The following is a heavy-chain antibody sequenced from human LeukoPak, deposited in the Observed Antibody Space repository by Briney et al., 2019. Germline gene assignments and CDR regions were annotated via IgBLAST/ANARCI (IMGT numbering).Heavy chain of an antibody. D-gene: IGHD6-13*01. V-gene: IGHV4-34*01. Sequence: KPSETLSLTCAVYGGSFSGYYWSWIRQPPGKGLEWIGEINHSGSTNYNPSLKSRVTISVDTSKNQFSLKLSSVTAADTAVYYCARDAVGIDYWGQGTLVTVSS. CDR3: ARDAVGIDY. CDR2: INHSGST. J-gene: IGHJ4*02. CDR1: GGSFSGYY.